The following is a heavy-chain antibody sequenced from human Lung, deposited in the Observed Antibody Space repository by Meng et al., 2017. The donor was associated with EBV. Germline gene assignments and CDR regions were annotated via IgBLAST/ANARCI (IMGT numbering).Heavy chain of an antibody. D-gene: IGHD3/OR15-3a*01. CDR3: ATWTSRAGAFDL. J-gene: IGHJ3*01. Sequence: VPLVEPGGGLIQPGGSLRLSCAASGFSVSNYYLAWGRQAPGKGLEWVSFIYSGGSTFYADSVKGRFTISEDNSRNTLYLQMNSLSADDTAVYYCATWTSRAGAFDLWGQGTMVTVSS. V-gene: IGHV3-53*01. CDR2: IYSGGST. CDR1: GFSVSNYY.